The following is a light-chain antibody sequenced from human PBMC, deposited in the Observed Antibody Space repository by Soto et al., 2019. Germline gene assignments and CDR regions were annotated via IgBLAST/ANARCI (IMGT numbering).Light chain of an antibody. Sequence: EVVMTQSPATLSGSPGERSTLSCRPSQSVTTNMAWYQQKPGQAPRLLIYGASTRATGIPARFSGSGSGTDFTLTISSLQSEDFAVYYCQQYNNWPPWTFGQGTKVDIK. CDR3: QQYNNWPPWT. V-gene: IGKV3-15*01. CDR2: GAS. CDR1: QSVTTN. J-gene: IGKJ1*01.